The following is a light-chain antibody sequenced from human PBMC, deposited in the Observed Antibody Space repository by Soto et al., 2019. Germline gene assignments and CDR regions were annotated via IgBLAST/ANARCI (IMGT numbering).Light chain of an antibody. Sequence: EIVMTQSPATLSVSPGERATLSCRASQSVSSNLAWYQQKPGQAPRLLIYGASTRATGIPARFSGSGSVTEVTLTVSSLQAGDFAVYYCQQYNNCPPLTGGGGTNVQIK. V-gene: IGKV3-15*01. CDR3: QQYNNCPPLT. CDR1: QSVSSN. J-gene: IGKJ4*02. CDR2: GAS.